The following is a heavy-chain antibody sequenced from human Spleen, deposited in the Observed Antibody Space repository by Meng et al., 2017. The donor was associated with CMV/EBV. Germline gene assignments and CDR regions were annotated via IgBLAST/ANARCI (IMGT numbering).Heavy chain of an antibody. Sequence: GGSLRLPCAASGFTFSSFAMHWVRQPPGKGLEWVTVISSDESNNYNADSVKGRFTISRDNSKNTLYLQMNSLRSEDTAVYYCARASWGLLGSVGDYWGQGTLVTVSS. D-gene: IGHD2-21*01. J-gene: IGHJ4*02. V-gene: IGHV3-30-3*01. CDR1: GFTFSSFA. CDR3: ARASWGLLGSVGDY. CDR2: ISSDESNN.